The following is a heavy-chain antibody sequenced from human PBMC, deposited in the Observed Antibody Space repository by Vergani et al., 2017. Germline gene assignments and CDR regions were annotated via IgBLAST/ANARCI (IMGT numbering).Heavy chain of an antibody. Sequence: VHLLESGGGLVQSGGSLRLSCAASGFSFSTYGMHWVRQAPGRGLEWVAFLRYDGSNEYYGDAVKGRFIISRDNSKNMLSLEMHSLRPEDTAVYYCANSYCSSLSCYAFYGMEVWGQGTTVTVS. J-gene: IGHJ6*02. D-gene: IGHD2-2*01. CDR2: LRYDGSNE. V-gene: IGHV3-30*02. CDR1: GFSFSTYG. CDR3: ANSYCSSLSCYAFYGMEV.